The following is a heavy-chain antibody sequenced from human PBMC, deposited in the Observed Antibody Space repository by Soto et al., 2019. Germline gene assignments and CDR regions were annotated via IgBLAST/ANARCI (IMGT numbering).Heavy chain of an antibody. Sequence: SETLSLTCAVSGDSISRGGYSWTWIRRPPGKALEWIGNIYDSGSTSYNPSLKSRVTMSVDTSKNQFSLRLTSVTAADTAVYFCARGSSSYYDYGMDVWGQGTTVTVSS. D-gene: IGHD6-6*01. CDR3: ARGSSSYYDYGMDV. CDR1: GDSISRGGYS. V-gene: IGHV4-30-2*01. CDR2: IYDSGST. J-gene: IGHJ6*02.